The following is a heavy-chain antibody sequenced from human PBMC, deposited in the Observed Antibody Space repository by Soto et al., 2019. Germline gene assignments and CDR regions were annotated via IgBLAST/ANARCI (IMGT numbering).Heavy chain of an antibody. Sequence: GSLRLSCSASGXTLRNYSMNWVRQAPGKGLEFVSTIISNGGNTHYADSVKCRFNISRDNSKNTLYLQMSSISSEYTAFYYFVKASHRNKGRCSLGLIGDRAFDTWAQGTMATV. CDR2: IISNGGNT. CDR3: VKASHRNKGRCSLGLIGDRAFDT. CDR1: GXTLRNYS. J-gene: IGHJ3*02. D-gene: IGHD3-16*01. V-gene: IGHV3-64D*06.